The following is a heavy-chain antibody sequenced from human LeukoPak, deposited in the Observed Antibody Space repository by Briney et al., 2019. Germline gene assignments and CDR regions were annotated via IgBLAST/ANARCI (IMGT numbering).Heavy chain of an antibody. CDR3: ARALLGAFDI. Sequence: GGSLRLSCAASGFTFSSYSMNWVRQAPGKGLEWVSSISSSSSYIYYADSVKGRFTITRDNAKNSLYLQMNSLRAEDTAVYYCARALLGAFDIWGQGTMVTVSS. CDR2: ISSSSSYI. V-gene: IGHV3-21*01. D-gene: IGHD1-26*01. CDR1: GFTFSSYS. J-gene: IGHJ3*02.